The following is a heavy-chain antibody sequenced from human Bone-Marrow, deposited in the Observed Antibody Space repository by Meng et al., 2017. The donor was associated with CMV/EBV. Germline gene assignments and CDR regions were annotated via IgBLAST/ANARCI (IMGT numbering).Heavy chain of an antibody. CDR2: IGTTGDT. V-gene: IGHV3-13*01. CDR3: AKSTTSSYYFDD. CDR1: GFTFSSYD. J-gene: IGHJ4*02. Sequence: GESLKISCAASGFTFSSYDFHWVRQATGKGLEWVSAIGTTGDTYYPDSVRGRFSISRENAKSSLYLQMNSLTAGDMAVYYCAKSTTSSYYFDDWGEGTLVTVSS. D-gene: IGHD2-2*01.